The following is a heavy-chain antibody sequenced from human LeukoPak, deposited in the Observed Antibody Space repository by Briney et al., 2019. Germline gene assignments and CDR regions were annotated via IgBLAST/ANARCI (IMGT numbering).Heavy chain of an antibody. Sequence: SDTLSLTCAVSGYSISSNHWWGWVRQPPGKGLEWIGYIFYAGSTYYNPSLKSRVTMSVDTSKNQFSLRLSSVTAVDTAVYYCARIGPILGAAWVDYWGQGTLVTVSS. J-gene: IGHJ4*02. V-gene: IGHV4-28*01. CDR1: GYSISSNHW. CDR2: IFYAGST. D-gene: IGHD3-3*02. CDR3: ARIGPILGAAWVDY.